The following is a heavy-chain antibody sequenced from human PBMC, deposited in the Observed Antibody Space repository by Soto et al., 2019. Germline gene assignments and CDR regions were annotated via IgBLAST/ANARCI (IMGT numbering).Heavy chain of an antibody. V-gene: IGHV4-34*01. Sequence: SETLSLTCAVYGGSFSGYYWSWIRQPPGKGLEWIGEINHSGSTNYNPSLKSRVTISVDTSKNQFSLKLSSVTAADTAVYYCARGTLPTWYSSGWYFDYWGQGTLVTVSS. CDR1: GGSFSGYY. J-gene: IGHJ4*02. D-gene: IGHD6-19*01. CDR2: INHSGST. CDR3: ARGTLPTWYSSGWYFDY.